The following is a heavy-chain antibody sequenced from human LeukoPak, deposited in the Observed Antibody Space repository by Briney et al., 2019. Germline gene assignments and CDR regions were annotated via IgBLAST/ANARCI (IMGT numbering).Heavy chain of an antibody. D-gene: IGHD2-15*01. CDR3: ARRDNVVVVSASDY. CDR2: ISSSGSTI. J-gene: IGHJ4*02. Sequence: PGGSLRLSCAASGFTFSSYEMNWVRQAPGKGLEWVSYISSSGSTIYYADSVKGRFTISRDNAKNSLYLQMNSLRVDDTAVYYCARRDNVVVVSASDYWGQGTLVTVSS. CDR1: GFTFSSYE. V-gene: IGHV3-48*03.